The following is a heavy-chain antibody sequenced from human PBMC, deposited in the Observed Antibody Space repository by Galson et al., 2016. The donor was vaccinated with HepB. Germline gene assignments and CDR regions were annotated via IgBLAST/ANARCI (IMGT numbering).Heavy chain of an antibody. Sequence: SLRLSCAASGFTFSSYAMSWVRQAPGKGLEWVSGISGSGGDINYADSVKGRFTISRDNSKNMLHLQMNSLRAEDTAGYYCAKDSRLRFLEWFSSYYFDSWGQGTRVTVSS. CDR2: ISGSGGDI. J-gene: IGHJ4*02. V-gene: IGHV3-23*01. CDR1: GFTFSSYA. CDR3: AKDSRLRFLEWFSSYYFDS. D-gene: IGHD3-3*01.